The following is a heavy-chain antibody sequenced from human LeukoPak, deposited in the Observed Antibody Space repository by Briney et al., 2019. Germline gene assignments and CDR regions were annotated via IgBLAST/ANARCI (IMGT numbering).Heavy chain of an antibody. J-gene: IGHJ4*02. Sequence: ASVKVSCKASGYTFTGYYIHWVRQAPGQGLEWMGWINPNSGGTNYAQKFQGWVTMTRDTSISTAYMELSRLRSDDTAVYYCAREAAAGYDFDYWGQGTLVTVSS. V-gene: IGHV1-2*04. D-gene: IGHD6-13*01. CDR3: AREAAAGYDFDY. CDR2: INPNSGGT. CDR1: GYTFTGYY.